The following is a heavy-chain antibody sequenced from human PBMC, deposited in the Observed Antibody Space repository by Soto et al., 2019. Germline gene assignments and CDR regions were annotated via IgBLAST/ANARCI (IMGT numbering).Heavy chain of an antibody. CDR2: TRNKANSYTT. CDR1: GFTFSDHY. Sequence: EVQLVESGGGLVQPGGSLRLSCAASGFTFSDHYMDWVRQAPGKGLEWVGRTRNKANSYTTEYAASVKGRFTISRDDSKNSLYLQMNSLKTEDTAVYYCARDRVGSYVAAFDIWGQGTMVTVSS. V-gene: IGHV3-72*01. CDR3: ARDRVGSYVAAFDI. J-gene: IGHJ3*02. D-gene: IGHD1-26*01.